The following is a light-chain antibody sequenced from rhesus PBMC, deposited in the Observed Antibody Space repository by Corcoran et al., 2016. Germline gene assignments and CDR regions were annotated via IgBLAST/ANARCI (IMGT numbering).Light chain of an antibody. V-gene: IGKV3-24*04. J-gene: IGKJ2*01. CDR3: LQSSNWPLYS. CDR1: QNVSSY. CDR2: GTS. Sequence: EIVMTQSPATLALSPGERVTLSCMASQNVSSYLAWYQQKPGQAPRPFIYGTSRRATGIPDRFRGSGSGTELTLTISSLETEDVRVYFCLQSSNWPLYSFSQGTKVEIK.